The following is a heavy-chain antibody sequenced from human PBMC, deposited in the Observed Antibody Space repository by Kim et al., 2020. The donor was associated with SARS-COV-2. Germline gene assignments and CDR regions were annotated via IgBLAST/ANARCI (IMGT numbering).Heavy chain of an antibody. V-gene: IGHV3-7*01. CDR3: ARVMRGSRYDVLDV. D-gene: IGHD6-13*01. J-gene: IGHJ6*02. CDR2: IEDDGNEK. Sequence: GGSLRLSCAASGFNFNSHWIDWVRQAPGKGLEWVANIEDDGNEKNYVDSVKGRFTISRDNAKNLVYLQMNSLRVGDTAVYYCARVMRGSRYDVLDVWGQGNAVSVSS. CDR1: GFNFNSHW.